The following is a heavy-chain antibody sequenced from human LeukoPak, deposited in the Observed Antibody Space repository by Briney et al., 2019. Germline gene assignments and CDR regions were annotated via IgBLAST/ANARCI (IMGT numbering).Heavy chain of an antibody. Sequence: SETLSLTCSVSGGAISSVDYYWSWIRQHPGKGLEWIGYIYHSGSTYYNPSLKSRVTILVDTWENQFSLKLSSVTAADTAVYYCARVRTSCNPECDYYYMDVWGKGTTVTVSS. V-gene: IGHV4-31*03. CDR2: IYHSGST. CDR1: GGAISSVDYY. D-gene: IGHD2-2*01. CDR3: ARVRTSCNPECDYYYMDV. J-gene: IGHJ6*03.